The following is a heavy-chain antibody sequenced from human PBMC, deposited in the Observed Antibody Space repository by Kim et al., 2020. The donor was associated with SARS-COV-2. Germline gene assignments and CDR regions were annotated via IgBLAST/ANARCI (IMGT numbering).Heavy chain of an antibody. CDR3: APYYDSNSYRGQWD. CDR2: ISSNSGHT. Sequence: ASVKVSCKASGYSFSNYGLVWARKAPGQGLEWMGWISSNSGHTKYAQNVQGRVTLTTDTSTNTGYMELSSLRSDDTAVYYCAPYYDSNSYRGQWDWGQGT. CDR1: GYSFSNYG. D-gene: IGHD3-22*01. V-gene: IGHV1-18*01. J-gene: IGHJ4*01.